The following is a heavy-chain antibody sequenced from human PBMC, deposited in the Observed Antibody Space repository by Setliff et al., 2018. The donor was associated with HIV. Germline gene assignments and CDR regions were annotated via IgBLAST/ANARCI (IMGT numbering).Heavy chain of an antibody. D-gene: IGHD3-10*01. Sequence: KVSCKASGSTFTSYAINWVRQAPGQGLEWMGGIIPIFGTAKYAQKFQGRVTMTTDTSTSTAYMELRSLRSDDTAVYYCARVREVDYYGSGSYYKGPGHFDYWGQGTLVTVSS. J-gene: IGHJ4*02. CDR1: GSTFTSYA. CDR3: ARVREVDYYGSGSYYKGPGHFDY. V-gene: IGHV1-69*05. CDR2: IIPIFGTA.